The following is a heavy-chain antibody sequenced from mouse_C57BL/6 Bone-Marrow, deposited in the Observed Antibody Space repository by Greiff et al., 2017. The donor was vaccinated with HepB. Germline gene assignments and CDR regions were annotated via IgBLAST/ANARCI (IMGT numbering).Heavy chain of an antibody. V-gene: IGHV1-50*01. J-gene: IGHJ4*01. D-gene: IGHD2-5*01. Sequence: VQLQQPGAELVKPGASVKLSCKASGYTFTSYWMQWVKQRPGQGLEWIGEIDPSDSYINYNQKFKGKATLTVDTSSSTAYMQLSSLTSEDSAVYYCAISNRYAMDYWGQGTSVTVSS. CDR3: AISNRYAMDY. CDR2: IDPSDSYI. CDR1: GYTFTSYW.